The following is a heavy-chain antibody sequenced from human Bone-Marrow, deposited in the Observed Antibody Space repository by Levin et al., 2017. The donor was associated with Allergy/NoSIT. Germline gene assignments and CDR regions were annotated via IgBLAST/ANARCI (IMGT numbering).Heavy chain of an antibody. CDR2: IRSKAYGGTT. D-gene: IGHD2-2*01. CDR1: GFTFGDYA. Sequence: QAGGSLRLSCTASGFTFGDYAMSWFRQAPGKGLEWVGFIRSKAYGGTTEYAASVKGRFTISRDDSKSIAYLQMNSLKTEDTAVYYCTRALAGTLGYCISTSCWAFDYWGQGTLVTVSS. CDR3: TRALAGTLGYCISTSCWAFDY. J-gene: IGHJ4*02. V-gene: IGHV3-49*03.